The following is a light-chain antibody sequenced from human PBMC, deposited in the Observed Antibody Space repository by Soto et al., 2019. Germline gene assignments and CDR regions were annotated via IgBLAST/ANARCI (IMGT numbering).Light chain of an antibody. J-gene: IGLJ1*01. V-gene: IGLV2-11*01. Sequence: QSVLAQPRSVSGSPGQSVTISCTGTGNDVGAYNYVSWYQQHPGRPPKLMIYDVTKSPSGVPERFSGSKSGNTASLTISGLQAEDEADYFCCSYAGGYIYLFGTGTKVTGL. CDR2: DVT. CDR1: GNDVGAYNY. CDR3: CSYAGGYIYL.